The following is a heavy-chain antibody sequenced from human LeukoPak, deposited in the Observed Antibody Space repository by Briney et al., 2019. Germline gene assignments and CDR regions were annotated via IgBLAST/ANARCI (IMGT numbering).Heavy chain of an antibody. CDR1: GGSISSGDYY. CDR2: IYYSGST. Sequence: SETPSLTCTVSGGSISSGDYYWSWIRQPPGKGLEWIGYIYYSGSTYYNPSLKSRVTISVDTSKNQFSLKLSSVTAADTAVYYCAGRSGWGRNWFDPWGQGTLVTVSS. V-gene: IGHV4-30-4*08. J-gene: IGHJ5*02. D-gene: IGHD6-19*01. CDR3: AGRSGWGRNWFDP.